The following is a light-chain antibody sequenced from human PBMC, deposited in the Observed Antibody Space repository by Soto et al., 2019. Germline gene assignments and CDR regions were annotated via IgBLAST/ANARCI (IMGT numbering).Light chain of an antibody. V-gene: IGLV2-14*01. Sequence: QSALTQPASVSGSPGQSITISCAGTSSDVGTYNYVSWYHQHPGKAPKLMIYEVNNRPSGVSNRFSGFKSGNTAFLTISGLQAEDEADYYCSSYTTTTSVVFGGWTKRTVL. J-gene: IGLJ2*01. CDR3: SSYTTTTSVV. CDR1: SSDVGTYNY. CDR2: EVN.